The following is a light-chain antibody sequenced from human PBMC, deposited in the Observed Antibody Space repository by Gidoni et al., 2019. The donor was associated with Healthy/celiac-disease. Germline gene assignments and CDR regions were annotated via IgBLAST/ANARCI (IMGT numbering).Light chain of an antibody. CDR1: SSNIGSNT. J-gene: IGLJ3*02. CDR3: AAWDDSLNGLV. V-gene: IGLV1-44*01. CDR2: STN. Sequence: SVLTQPPSASRPPGQRVTISCSGSSSNIGSNTVNWYQQIPGTAPKLLIYSTNQRPSGAPDRFSGSKSGTSASLAISGLQAEDEADYYWAAWDDSLNGLVFGGGTKL.